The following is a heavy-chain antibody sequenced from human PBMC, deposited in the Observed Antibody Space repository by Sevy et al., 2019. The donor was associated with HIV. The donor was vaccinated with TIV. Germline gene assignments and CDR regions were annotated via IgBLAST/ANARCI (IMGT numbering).Heavy chain of an antibody. Sequence: GGSLRLSCVASGFTFRSHAMHWVRQAPGKGLEWVGHIKSKTDGGTTDYAAPVKGRFTISRDDSKSTLYLQMNSLKTEDTAVYYCSHCVSTSCYASDYWGQGTLVTVSS. CDR1: GFTFRSHA. CDR2: IKSKTDGGTT. V-gene: IGHV3-15*07. J-gene: IGHJ4*02. CDR3: SHCVSTSCYASDY. D-gene: IGHD2-2*01.